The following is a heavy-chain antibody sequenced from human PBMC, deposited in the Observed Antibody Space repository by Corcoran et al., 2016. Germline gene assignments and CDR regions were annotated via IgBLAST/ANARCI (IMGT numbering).Heavy chain of an antibody. Sequence: QVQLVQSGGEVKKPGASVKVSCKASGYTFTDYGISWVRRAPGQGLEWMGWISAYNGNTDYTQKFQGRVTMTTDTSTSTAYMELRSLGSDDTAVYYCTRDHGETIPRLSHFDYWGQGTRVTVSS. CDR1: GYTFTDYG. CDR2: ISAYNGNT. J-gene: IGHJ4*02. V-gene: IGHV1-18*01. D-gene: IGHD1-7*01. CDR3: TRDHGETIPRLSHFDY.